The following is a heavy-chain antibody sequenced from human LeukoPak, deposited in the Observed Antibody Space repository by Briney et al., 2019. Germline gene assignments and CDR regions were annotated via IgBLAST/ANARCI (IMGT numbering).Heavy chain of an antibody. D-gene: IGHD3-22*01. V-gene: IGHV4-59*01. J-gene: IGHJ3*02. Sequence: SETLSLTCTVSGGSISSSYCSWIRQPPGKGLEWIGYIYYSGSTNYNPSLKSRVTISVDTPKNQFSLKLSSVTAADTAVYYCARDGDYDSSGYPDAFDIWGQGTMVTVSS. CDR1: GGSISSSY. CDR2: IYYSGST. CDR3: ARDGDYDSSGYPDAFDI.